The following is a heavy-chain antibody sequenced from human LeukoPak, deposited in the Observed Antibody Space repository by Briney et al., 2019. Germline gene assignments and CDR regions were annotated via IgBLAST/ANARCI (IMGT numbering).Heavy chain of an antibody. CDR2: INWNGDTI. J-gene: IGHJ4*02. Sequence: GGSLRLSCAASGFTFDDYGMTWVRQAPGKGLEWVSGINWNGDTIGYADSVKGRFTISRDNAKNSLYLQMNSLRAEDTAVYYCARRGYYDSSGYDYWGQGTLVTVSS. V-gene: IGHV3-20*04. CDR3: ARRGYYDSSGYDY. D-gene: IGHD3-22*01. CDR1: GFTFDDYG.